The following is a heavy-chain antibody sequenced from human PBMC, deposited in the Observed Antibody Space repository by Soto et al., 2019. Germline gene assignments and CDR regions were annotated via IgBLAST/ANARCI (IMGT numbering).Heavy chain of an antibody. D-gene: IGHD3-3*01. V-gene: IGHV4-4*03. CDR2: IYHSGST. CDR1: GGSISSTNW. Sequence: QVHLQESGPGLVKPPGTLSLTCAVFGGSISSTNWWTWVRQPPGKGLEWIGEIYHSGSTNYNPSLPSRVTISVDKSRNQFSLKLSFVTAADTAVYYCARRTYDGLDVWGQGTTVTVSS. CDR3: ARRTYDGLDV. J-gene: IGHJ6*02.